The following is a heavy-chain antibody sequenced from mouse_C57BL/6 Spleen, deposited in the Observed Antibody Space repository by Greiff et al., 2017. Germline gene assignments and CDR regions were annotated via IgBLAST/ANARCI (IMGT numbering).Heavy chain of an antibody. CDR3: ARMDYGVDY. V-gene: IGHV2-2*01. D-gene: IGHD2-4*01. Sequence: VMLVESGPGLVQPSQSLSITCTVSGFSLTSYGVHWVRQSPGKGLEWLGVIWSGGSTDYNAAFISRLSISKDNSKSQVFFKMNSLQADDTAIYYCARMDYGVDYWGQGTTLTVSS. J-gene: IGHJ2*01. CDR2: IWSGGST. CDR1: GFSLTSYG.